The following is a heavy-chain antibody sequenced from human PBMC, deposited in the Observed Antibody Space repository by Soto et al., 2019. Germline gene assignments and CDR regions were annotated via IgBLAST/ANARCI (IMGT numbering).Heavy chain of an antibody. J-gene: IGHJ6*03. V-gene: IGHV3-64*01. CDR3: ARDSGGSSWHTGYYYYYMDV. CDR2: ISSNGGST. D-gene: IGHD6-13*01. Sequence: GGSLRLSCAASGFTFSSYAMHWVRQAPGKGLEYVSAISSNGGSTYYANSVKGRFTISRDNSKNTLYLQMGSLRAEDMAVYYCARDSGGSSWHTGYYYYYMDVWGKGTTVTVSS. CDR1: GFTFSSYA.